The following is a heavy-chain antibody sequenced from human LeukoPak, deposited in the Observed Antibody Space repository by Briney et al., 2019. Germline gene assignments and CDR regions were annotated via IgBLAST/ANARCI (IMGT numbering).Heavy chain of an antibody. CDR2: IGWNSGSI. D-gene: IGHD3-10*02. J-gene: IGHJ6*04. V-gene: IGHV3-9*01. CDR1: GFTFNDYA. Sequence: GGSLRLSCAASGFTFNDYAMHWVRQAPGKGLEWVSGIGWNSGSIGYADSVKGRFTISRDNAKNSLYLQMNSLRAEDTAVYHCAELGITMIGGVWGKGTAVTISS. CDR3: AELGITMIGGV.